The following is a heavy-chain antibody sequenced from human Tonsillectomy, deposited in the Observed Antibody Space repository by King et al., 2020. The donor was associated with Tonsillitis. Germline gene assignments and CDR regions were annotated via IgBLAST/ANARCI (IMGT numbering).Heavy chain of an antibody. V-gene: IGHV1-46*01. CDR2: INPSAGGT. CDR1: GYIFINYY. Sequence: HVQLVESGAEVKKPGASVKVSCKASGYIFINYYMHWVRQAPGQGLEWMGVINPSAGGTSYAQRFQGRVSMTRATSTSTVFMELSSLRSEDTAVYYCARSLSIGLGGAFDIWGQGTMVTVSS. D-gene: IGHD3-10*01. J-gene: IGHJ3*02. CDR3: ARSLSIGLGGAFDI.